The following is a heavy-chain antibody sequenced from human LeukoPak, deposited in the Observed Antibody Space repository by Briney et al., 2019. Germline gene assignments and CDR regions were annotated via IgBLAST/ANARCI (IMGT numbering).Heavy chain of an antibody. D-gene: IGHD2-21*02. CDR2: ISYDGSNK. V-gene: IGHV3-30*18. CDR1: GFTFSSYG. CDR3: AKGVSFVVVTAIDY. Sequence: GGSLRLSCAASGFTFSSYGMHWVRQAPGKGLEWVAVISYDGSNKYYADSVKGRFTISRDNSKNTLYLQMNSLRAEDTAVYYCAKGVSFVVVTAIDYWGQGTLVTVSS. J-gene: IGHJ4*02.